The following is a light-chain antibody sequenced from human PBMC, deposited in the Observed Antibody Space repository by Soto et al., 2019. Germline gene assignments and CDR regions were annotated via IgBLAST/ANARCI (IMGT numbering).Light chain of an antibody. CDR1: SSNIGSNT. Sequence: QSALTQPPSASGTPGQRVTISCSGSSSNIGSNTVSWYQQLPGTAPKLLIYTNNKRPSGVPDRFSGSKSGTSASLAISGLQSDDEANYSCAAWDDSLNGYVFGTGTKVTVL. J-gene: IGLJ1*01. V-gene: IGLV1-44*01. CDR2: TNN. CDR3: AAWDDSLNGYV.